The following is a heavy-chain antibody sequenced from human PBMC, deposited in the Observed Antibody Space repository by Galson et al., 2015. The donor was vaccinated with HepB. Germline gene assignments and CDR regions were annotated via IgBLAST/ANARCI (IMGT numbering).Heavy chain of an antibody. D-gene: IGHD2-15*01. CDR3: ARTPLVVVAAKISFDI. J-gene: IGHJ3*02. V-gene: IGHV4-39*01. CDR2: IYYSGST. Sequence: ETLSLTCTVSGGSISSSSYYWGWIRQPPGKGLEWIGSIYYSGSTYYNPSLKSRVTISVDTSKNQFSLKLSSVTAADTAVYYCARTPLVVVAAKISFDIWGQGTMVTVSS. CDR1: GGSISSSSYY.